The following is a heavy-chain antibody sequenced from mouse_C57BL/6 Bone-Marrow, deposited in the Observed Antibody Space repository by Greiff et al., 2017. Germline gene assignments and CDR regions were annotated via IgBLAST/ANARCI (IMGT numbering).Heavy chain of an antibody. CDR2: IHPNSGST. D-gene: IGHD2-3*01. CDR1: GYTFTSYW. CDR3: AVYDGYYPWCFDY. J-gene: IGHJ2*01. Sequence: QVQLQQPGAELVKPGASVKLSCKASGYTFTSYWMHWVKQRPGQGLEWIGMIHPNSGSTNYNEKFKSKATLTVDKSSSTAYMQPSSLTSEDSAVYYCAVYDGYYPWCFDYWGQGTTLTVSS. V-gene: IGHV1-64*01.